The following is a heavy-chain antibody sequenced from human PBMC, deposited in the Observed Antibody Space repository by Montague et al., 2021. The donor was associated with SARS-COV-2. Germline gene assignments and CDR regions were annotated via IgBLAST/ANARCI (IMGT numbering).Heavy chain of an antibody. CDR2: ISSTGTYI. V-gene: IGHV3-21*01. Sequence: SLRLSCAASGFSFTSYSMNWVRQAPGKGLEWVSSISSTGTYIYYSDSVKGRFTISRDNAKNSLYLQMNSLRAEDTAVYFCASAAVVLTTVVTGYYFDYWGQGTLVTVSS. D-gene: IGHD4-11*01. J-gene: IGHJ4*02. CDR1: GFSFTSYS. CDR3: ASAAVVLTTVVTGYYFDY.